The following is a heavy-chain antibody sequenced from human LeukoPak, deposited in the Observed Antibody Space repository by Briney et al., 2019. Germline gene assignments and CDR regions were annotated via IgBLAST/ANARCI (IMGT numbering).Heavy chain of an antibody. CDR3: AKGRVGANGYYYTVWTS. CDR2: ISYDGSNK. Sequence: GGSLRLSCAASGFTFSSFSMHWVRQAPGKGLEWVAVISYDGSNKYYADSVKGRFTISRDNSKNTLYLQMNSLRTEDTAVYYCAKGRVGANGYYYTVWTSGAKGPRSPSP. CDR1: GFTFSSFS. J-gene: IGHJ6*02. D-gene: IGHD1-26*01. V-gene: IGHV3-30*18.